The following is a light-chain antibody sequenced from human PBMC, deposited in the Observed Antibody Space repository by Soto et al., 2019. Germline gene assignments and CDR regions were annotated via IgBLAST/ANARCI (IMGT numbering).Light chain of an antibody. CDR3: QLGYSIVSFT. Sequence: DIQMTQSPSSLSASVGDRVTITCRASQSISNYLNWYQQKPGKAPKLLIYGASTLQSGVPSRFSGSGSGTDFTLTISSLQPEYFATYYCQLGYSIVSFTFGPGTKVDIK. CDR2: GAS. J-gene: IGKJ3*01. V-gene: IGKV1-39*01. CDR1: QSISNY.